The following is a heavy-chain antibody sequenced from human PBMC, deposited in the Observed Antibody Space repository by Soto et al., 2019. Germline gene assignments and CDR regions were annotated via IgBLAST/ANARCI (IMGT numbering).Heavy chain of an antibody. D-gene: IGHD6-19*01. CDR3: ARDLACTTGWSYFDY. CDR2: IYPGDSDT. CDR1: GYSFTNYW. J-gene: IGHJ4*02. V-gene: IGHV5-51*01. Sequence: GESLKISCKGSGYSFTNYWIGWVRQMPGKGLEWMGIIYPGDSDTKYSPSFQGQVTISADESISTAYLQWSSLKASDTAMYYCARDLACTTGWSYFDYWGQGTPV.